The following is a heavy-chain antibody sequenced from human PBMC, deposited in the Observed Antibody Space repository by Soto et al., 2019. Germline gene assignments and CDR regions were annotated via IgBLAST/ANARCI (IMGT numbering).Heavy chain of an antibody. Sequence: PGGSLRLSCAASGFTFSRDGMSWVRQAPGKGLEWVSLITDNGGSTYYADSVKGRFTISRDNTKNTLFLQMNSLRAEDTAVYYCAKARATTTAFDYWGQGALVTVSS. J-gene: IGHJ4*02. CDR1: GFTFSRDG. CDR3: AKARATTTAFDY. D-gene: IGHD4-17*01. V-gene: IGHV3-23*01. CDR2: ITDNGGST.